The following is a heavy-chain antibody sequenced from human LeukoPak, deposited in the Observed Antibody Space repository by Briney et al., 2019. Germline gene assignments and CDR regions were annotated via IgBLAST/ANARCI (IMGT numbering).Heavy chain of an antibody. Sequence: SVKVSCKASGGTFSSNAISWVRQAPGQGLEWMGGIIPIFGTANYAQKFQGRVTITADKSTSSAYMELSSLRSEDTAVYYCASRPYSYSSKDYYFYYMDVWGKGTTVTVSS. J-gene: IGHJ6*03. CDR3: ASRPYSYSSKDYYFYYMDV. CDR1: GGTFSSNA. CDR2: IIPIFGTA. V-gene: IGHV1-69*06. D-gene: IGHD1-26*01.